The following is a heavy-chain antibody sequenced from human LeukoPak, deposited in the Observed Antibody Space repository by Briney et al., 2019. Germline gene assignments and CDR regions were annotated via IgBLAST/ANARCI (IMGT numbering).Heavy chain of an antibody. CDR1: GFTFSSYS. V-gene: IGHV3-48*01. D-gene: IGHD5-24*01. Sequence: GGSLRLSCAASGFTFSSYSMNWVRQAPGKGLEWISYISSSRGSMFYADSVKGRFTISRDNAKNSLYLQMNSLRVEDTAVYYCARAADGSTWFDPWGQGTLVTVSS. CDR2: ISSSRGSM. J-gene: IGHJ5*02. CDR3: ARAADGSTWFDP.